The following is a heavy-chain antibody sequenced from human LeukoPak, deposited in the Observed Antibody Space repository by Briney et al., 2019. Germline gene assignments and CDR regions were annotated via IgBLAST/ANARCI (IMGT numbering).Heavy chain of an antibody. CDR3: AKDGYVSWAYQLSHFDY. D-gene: IGHD2-2*03. V-gene: IGHV3-23*01. Sequence: GGSLTLSCAASAFTFSSYTMSWVRQPPGQGLEWVSAISNSDASTNYANSVKGRLTISRDNSKTPLYLQMNSLRAEDTAVYYCAKDGYVSWAYQLSHFDYWGQGTLVTVSS. J-gene: IGHJ4*02. CDR2: ISNSDAST. CDR1: AFTFSSYT.